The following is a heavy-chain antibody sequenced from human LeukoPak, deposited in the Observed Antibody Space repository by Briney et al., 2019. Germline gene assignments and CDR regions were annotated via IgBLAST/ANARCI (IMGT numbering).Heavy chain of an antibody. Sequence: GGSLRLSCAASGFTFSSYAMSWVRQAPGKGLEWVSAISGSGGSTYYADSVKGRFTISRDDSKNTLYLQMNSLRAEDTAVYYCAKGYYYDSSGYYSPFDYWGQGTLVTVSS. CDR3: AKGYYYDSSGYYSPFDY. J-gene: IGHJ4*02. V-gene: IGHV3-23*01. CDR1: GFTFSSYA. D-gene: IGHD3-22*01. CDR2: ISGSGGST.